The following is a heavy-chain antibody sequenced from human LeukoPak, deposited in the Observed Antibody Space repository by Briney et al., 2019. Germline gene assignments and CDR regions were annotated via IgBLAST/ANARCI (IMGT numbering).Heavy chain of an antibody. CDR2: IYYSGST. V-gene: IGHV4-59*01. Sequence: SETLSLTCTVSGGSISSYYWNWIRQPPGKGLEWIGYIYYSGSTNYNPSLRSRVTISVDTSKNQFSLKLSSVTAADTAVYYCARNRQWDFWSGFHNWFDPWGQGTLVTVSS. CDR3: ARNRQWDFWSGFHNWFDP. CDR1: GGSISSYY. D-gene: IGHD3-3*01. J-gene: IGHJ5*02.